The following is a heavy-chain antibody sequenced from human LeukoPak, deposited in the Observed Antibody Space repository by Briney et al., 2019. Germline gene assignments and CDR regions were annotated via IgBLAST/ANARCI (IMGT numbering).Heavy chain of an antibody. CDR1: GFSISNDW. D-gene: IGHD3-10*01. CDR3: TLIQGWGSGSYYRDF. J-gene: IGHJ4*02. Sequence: GGSLRLSCAASGFSISNDWMSWVRQAPGKGLEWVARVKSRSAGETTDYAAPVKGGFTISRDDSKNTLYLQMNSLKTEDTAVYYCTLIQGWGSGSYYRDFWGQGTLVTVSS. V-gene: IGHV3-15*01. CDR2: VKSRSAGETT.